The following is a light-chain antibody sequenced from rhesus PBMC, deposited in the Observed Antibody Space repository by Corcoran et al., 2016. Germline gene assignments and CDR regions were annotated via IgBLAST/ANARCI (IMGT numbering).Light chain of an antibody. CDR3: LQHNSYPFT. V-gene: IGKV1-28*03. CDR2: DAS. Sequence: DIQMTQSPSSLSASVGDTVTITCRASQGISSYLNWFQQKPGKAPKLLIYDASSLESGVPSRFSGSGSGTDFTLPIGSLQPEDFAAYSCLQHNSYPFTFGPGAKLDVK. CDR1: QGISSY. J-gene: IGKJ3*01.